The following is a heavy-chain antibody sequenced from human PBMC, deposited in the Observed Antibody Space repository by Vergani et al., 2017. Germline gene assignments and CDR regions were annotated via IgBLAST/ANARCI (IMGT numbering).Heavy chain of an antibody. J-gene: IGHJ2*01. CDR1: GFTFDDYA. CDR3: AKPTIVRGVITNWYFHL. D-gene: IGHD3-10*01. CDR2: ISWDGGST. Sequence: EVQLVESGGVVVQPGGSLRLSCAASGFTFDDYAMHWVRQAPGKGLEWVSLISWDGGSTNYADSVKGRFTISRDNSKNSLYLQMNSLRAEDTALYYCAKPTIVRGVITNWYFHLWGRGTLVTVSS. V-gene: IGHV3-43D*04.